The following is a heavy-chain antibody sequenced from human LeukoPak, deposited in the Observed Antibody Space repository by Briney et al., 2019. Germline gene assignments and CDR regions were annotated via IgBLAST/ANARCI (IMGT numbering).Heavy chain of an antibody. Sequence: GSLRLSCAASGFTVSSNYMSWIRQPAGKGLEWIGRIYTSGSTNYNPSLKSRVTMSVDTSKNQFSLKLSSVTAADTAVYYCARGLGHSGFDPWGQGTLVTVSS. J-gene: IGHJ5*02. CDR2: IYTSGST. D-gene: IGHD2-21*01. CDR1: GFTVSSNY. CDR3: ARGLGHSGFDP. V-gene: IGHV4-4*07.